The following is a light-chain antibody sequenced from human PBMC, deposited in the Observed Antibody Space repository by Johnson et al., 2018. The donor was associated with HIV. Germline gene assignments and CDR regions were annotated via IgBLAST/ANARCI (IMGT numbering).Light chain of an antibody. J-gene: IGLJ1*01. CDR2: DNN. CDR1: SSNIGNNY. Sequence: QSVLTQPPSVSAAPGQKVTISCSGSSSNIGNNYVSWYQQLPGTAPKLLIYDNNKRPSGIPDRFSGSKSGTSATLGITGLQTGDEAHYYCGTWDSSLTSGGSFGTGTKVTVL. CDR3: GTWDSSLTSGGS. V-gene: IGLV1-51*01.